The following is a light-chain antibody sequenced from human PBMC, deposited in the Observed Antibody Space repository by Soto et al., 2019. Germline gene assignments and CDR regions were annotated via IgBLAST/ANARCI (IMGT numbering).Light chain of an antibody. Sequence: DIQMTQSPASLSASVGDTVTITCRGSQSINTFLSWYRHKPGKAPELLIYDASTLQIGVPSRFSGSGYGTEFTLTISSLQSEDFATYYCQQSYYIPWTFGQGTKGEVK. V-gene: IGKV1-39*01. CDR3: QQSYYIPWT. J-gene: IGKJ1*01. CDR1: QSINTF. CDR2: DAS.